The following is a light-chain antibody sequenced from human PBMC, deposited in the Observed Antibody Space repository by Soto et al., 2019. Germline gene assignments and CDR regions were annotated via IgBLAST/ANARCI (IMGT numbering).Light chain of an antibody. J-gene: IGKJ3*01. V-gene: IGKV1-27*01. CDR3: QKYNSAPL. CDR1: QGISNY. Sequence: DILVTQSPSSLSASVVDRVTITCRASQGISNYLAWYQQKPGKVPKLLIYAASTLQSGVPSRFSGSGSGTDFTLTISSLQPEDVATYYCQKYNSAPLFGPGTKVDIK. CDR2: AAS.